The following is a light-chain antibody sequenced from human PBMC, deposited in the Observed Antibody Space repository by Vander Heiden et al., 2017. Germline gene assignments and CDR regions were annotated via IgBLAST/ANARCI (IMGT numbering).Light chain of an antibody. Sequence: EIVLTQSPVPLSLSPGERATLSCRASQSVTSFLAWYQQKPGQAPRLLIFDASRRATGIPARFSGSGSGTDFTLTISSLEPEDFAVYFCQQRSTWPFTFGPGTKVD. V-gene: IGKV3-11*01. CDR1: QSVTSF. CDR3: QQRSTWPFT. CDR2: DAS. J-gene: IGKJ3*01.